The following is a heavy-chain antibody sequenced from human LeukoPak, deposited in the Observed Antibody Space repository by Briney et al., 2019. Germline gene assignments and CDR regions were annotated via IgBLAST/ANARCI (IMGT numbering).Heavy chain of an antibody. J-gene: IGHJ4*02. V-gene: IGHV3-7*01. CDR1: GFTFSNYW. CDR2: IKQDGSEK. D-gene: IGHD3-10*01. Sequence: GGSLRLSCAASGFTFSNYWMSWVRQAPGKGLEWVANIKQDGSEKYYVDSVKGRFTISRDNAKNSLYLQMNSLRAEDTAVYYCARVLDYYGSGSYRGYFDYWGQGTLVTVSS. CDR3: ARVLDYYGSGSYRGYFDY.